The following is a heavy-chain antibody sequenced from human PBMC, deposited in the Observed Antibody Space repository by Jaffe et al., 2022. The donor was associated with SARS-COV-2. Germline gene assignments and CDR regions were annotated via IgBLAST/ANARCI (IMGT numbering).Heavy chain of an antibody. Sequence: EVQLVQSGAEVKKPGESLKISCKGSGYSFTSYWIGWVRQMPGKGLEWMGIIYPGDSDTRYSPSFQGQVTISADKSISTAYLQWSSLKASDTAMYYCASHPSSTAGGDDAFDIWGQGTMVTVSS. CDR3: ASHPSSTAGGDDAFDI. CDR1: GYSFTSYW. V-gene: IGHV5-51*01. CDR2: IYPGDSDT. D-gene: IGHD3-16*01. J-gene: IGHJ3*02.